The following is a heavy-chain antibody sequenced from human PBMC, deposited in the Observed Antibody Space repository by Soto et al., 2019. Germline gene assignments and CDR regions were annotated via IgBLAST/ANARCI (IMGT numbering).Heavy chain of an antibody. CDR3: ARQQLVHFEFDP. D-gene: IGHD6-13*01. V-gene: IGHV1-46*01. J-gene: IGHJ5*02. CDR2: INPSGGST. Sequence: ASVEVSCKASGYTFTSYYIHWVRQAPGQGLEWMGIINPSGGSTSYAQKFQGRVTMTRDTSTSTVYMELSSLRSEDTAVYYCARQQLVHFEFDPWGQGTLVTVSS. CDR1: GYTFTSYY.